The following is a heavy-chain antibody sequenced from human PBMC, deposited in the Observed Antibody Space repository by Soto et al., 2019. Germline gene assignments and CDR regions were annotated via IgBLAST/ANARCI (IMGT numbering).Heavy chain of an antibody. J-gene: IGHJ5*02. CDR1: GFTFDDYA. D-gene: IGHD3-3*01. CDR3: ANGRFLEWLLPDNWFDP. V-gene: IGHV3-9*01. CDR2: ISWNSGSI. Sequence: EVQLVESGGGLVQPGRSLRLSCAASGFTFDDYAMHWVRQAPGKGLEWVSGISWNSGSIAYADSVKGRFTISRDNSKNTLYLQMSSLRDEDTAVYYCANGRFLEWLLPDNWFDPWGQGTLVIVSS.